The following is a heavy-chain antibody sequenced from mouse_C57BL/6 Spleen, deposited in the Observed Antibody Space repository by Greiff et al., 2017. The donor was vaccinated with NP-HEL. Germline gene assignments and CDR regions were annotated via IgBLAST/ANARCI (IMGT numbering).Heavy chain of an antibody. D-gene: IGHD1-1*01. CDR2: ISYDGSN. V-gene: IGHV3-6*01. J-gene: IGHJ2*01. CDR3: ARDPSIYYYGSSHFDY. Sequence: EVKLQESGPGLVKPSQSLSLTCSVPGYSITSGYYWNWIRQFPGNKLEWMGYISYDGSNNYNPSLKNRISITPDTSKNQFFLKLNSVTTEDTATYYCARDPSIYYYGSSHFDYWGQGTTLTVSS. CDR1: GYSITSGYY.